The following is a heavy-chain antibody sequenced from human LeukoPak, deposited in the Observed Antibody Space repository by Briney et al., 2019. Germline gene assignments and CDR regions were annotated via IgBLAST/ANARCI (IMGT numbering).Heavy chain of an antibody. CDR1: GGTFSSYA. D-gene: IGHD6-19*01. J-gene: IGHJ3*02. Sequence: GASVKVSCKASGGTFSSYAISWVRQAPGQGLEWMGIINPSGGSTSYAQKFQGRVTMTRDTSTSTVYMELSSLRSEDTAVYYCARGGSGDAFDIWGQGTMVTVSS. V-gene: IGHV1-46*01. CDR2: INPSGGST. CDR3: ARGGSGDAFDI.